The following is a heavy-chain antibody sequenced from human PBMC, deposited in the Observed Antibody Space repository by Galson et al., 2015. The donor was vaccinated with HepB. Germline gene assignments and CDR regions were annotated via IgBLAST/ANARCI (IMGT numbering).Heavy chain of an antibody. CDR2: ITTYNRDT. J-gene: IGHJ5*02. CDR1: GYTFSSYS. V-gene: IGHV1-18*01. Sequence: SVKVSCKASGYTFSSYSINWVRQAPGQGLEWMGWITTYNRDTKYAQKFQGGVTMTADTSTSTAYMELRSLRSDDTAEYFCARGARVLVVGATQNNWFDPWGQGTLVTVSS. D-gene: IGHD2-15*01. CDR3: ARGARVLVVGATQNNWFDP.